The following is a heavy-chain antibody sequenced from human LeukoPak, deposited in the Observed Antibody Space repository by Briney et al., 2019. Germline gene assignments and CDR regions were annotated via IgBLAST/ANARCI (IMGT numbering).Heavy chain of an antibody. CDR1: GGSISSYY. Sequence: PSETLSLTCTVSGGSISSYYWSWIRQPPGKGLEWIGYIYYSGSTNYNPPLKSRVTISVDTSKNQFSLKLSSVTAADTAVYYCAAGCGSTSCYAYFGMDVWGQGTTVTVSS. J-gene: IGHJ6*02. V-gene: IGHV4-59*01. CDR2: IYYSGST. D-gene: IGHD2-2*01. CDR3: AAGCGSTSCYAYFGMDV.